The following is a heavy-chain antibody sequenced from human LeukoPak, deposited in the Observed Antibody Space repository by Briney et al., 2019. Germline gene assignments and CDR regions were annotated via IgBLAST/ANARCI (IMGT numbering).Heavy chain of an antibody. CDR3: ATLDYYGSGSLYYSFYGMDV. Sequence: SVKVSCKASGGTFSSYAISWVRQAPGQGLEWMGGIIPIFGTANYAQKFQGRVTITADESTSTAYMELSSLRSEDTAVYYCATLDYYGSGSLYYSFYGMDVWGQGTTVTVSS. J-gene: IGHJ6*02. CDR2: IIPIFGTA. V-gene: IGHV1-69*13. D-gene: IGHD3-10*01. CDR1: GGTFSSYA.